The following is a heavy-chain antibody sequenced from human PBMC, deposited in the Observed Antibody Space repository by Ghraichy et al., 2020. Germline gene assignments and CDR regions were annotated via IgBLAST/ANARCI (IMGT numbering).Heavy chain of an antibody. CDR1: GFTFSNAW. Sequence: ETLSLTCAASGFTFSNAWMNWVRQAPGKGLEWVGRIKSKTDGGTTDYAAPVKGRFTISRDDSKNTLYLQMNSLKTEDTAVYYCTTDVKHDYADAFDIWGQGTMVTVSS. CDR2: IKSKTDGGTT. D-gene: IGHD4-17*01. CDR3: TTDVKHDYADAFDI. J-gene: IGHJ3*02. V-gene: IGHV3-15*07.